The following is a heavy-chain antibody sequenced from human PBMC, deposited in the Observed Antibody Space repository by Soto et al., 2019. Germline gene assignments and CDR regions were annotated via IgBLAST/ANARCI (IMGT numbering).Heavy chain of an antibody. CDR2: IYPGDSDT. V-gene: IGHV5-51*01. CDR1: GYTFTNYW. J-gene: IGHJ6*02. CDR3: AASIFYYGMDV. Sequence: GESLKISCKGSGYTFTNYWIGWVRQMPGKGLEWMGVIYPGDSDTKYNPSFQGQVTISADKSITTTYLRWTSLKASDTAIYYCAASIFYYGMDVWGQGTTVTVSS.